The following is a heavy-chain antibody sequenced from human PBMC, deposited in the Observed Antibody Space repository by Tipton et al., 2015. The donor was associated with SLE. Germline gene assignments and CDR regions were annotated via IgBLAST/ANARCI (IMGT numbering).Heavy chain of an antibody. V-gene: IGHV4-38-2*01. J-gene: IGHJ6*02. Sequence: TLSLTCAVSGSSITSGYYWGWIRQSPERGLEWIGSVSHSGKIYFNPSLKSRASLSIDTSRNEVFLRLSSVTAADTAVYYCARGLRDGYNYYYYYGMDVWGQGTTVTVSS. D-gene: IGHD5-24*01. CDR2: VSHSGKI. CDR3: ARGLRDGYNYYYYYGMDV. CDR1: GSSITSGYY.